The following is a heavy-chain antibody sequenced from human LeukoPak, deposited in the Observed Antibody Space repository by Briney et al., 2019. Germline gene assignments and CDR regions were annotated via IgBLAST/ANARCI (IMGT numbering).Heavy chain of an antibody. CDR1: GDSISSSNW. D-gene: IGHD5-18*01. CDR2: IFHSGNT. Sequence: PSGTLSLTCAVSGDSISSSNWWSWVRQPPGKGLEWIGEIFHSGNTNYNPSLKSRVTISVDKSKNQFSLSLTSVTAADTAVYYCARALWRGYSYGWVDYWGQGTLVTVSS. V-gene: IGHV4-4*02. J-gene: IGHJ4*02. CDR3: ARALWRGYSYGWVDY.